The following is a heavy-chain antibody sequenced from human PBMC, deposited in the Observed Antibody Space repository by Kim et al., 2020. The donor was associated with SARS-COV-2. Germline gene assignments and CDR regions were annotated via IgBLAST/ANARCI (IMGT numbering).Heavy chain of an antibody. Sequence: ASVKVSCKASGYTFTSYAMHWVRQAPGQRLEWMGWINAGNGNTKYSQKFQGRVTITRDTSASTAYMELSSLRSEDTAVYYCARKVGLWFGEFRENYYYYGMDVWGPGTTVTVSS. CDR3: ARKVGLWFGEFRENYYYYGMDV. V-gene: IGHV1-3*01. CDR2: INAGNGNT. J-gene: IGHJ6*02. CDR1: GYTFTSYA. D-gene: IGHD3-10*01.